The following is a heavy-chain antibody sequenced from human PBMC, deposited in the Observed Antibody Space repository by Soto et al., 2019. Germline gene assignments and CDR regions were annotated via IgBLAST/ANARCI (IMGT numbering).Heavy chain of an antibody. CDR2: INHSGST. CDR1: GGSFSGYY. J-gene: IGHJ3*02. CDR3: ARRRAFDI. V-gene: IGHV4-34*01. Sequence: QVQLQQWGAGLLKPSETLSLTCAVYGGSFSGYYWSWIRQPPGKGLEWIGEINHSGSTNYNPSLNRRVTLSVHTAKNQFSLKLSSVTAADTSVYYCARRRAFDIWGQGTMVTVSS.